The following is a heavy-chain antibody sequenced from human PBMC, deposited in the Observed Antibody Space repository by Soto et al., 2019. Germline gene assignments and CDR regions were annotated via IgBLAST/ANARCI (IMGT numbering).Heavy chain of an antibody. CDR1: GYSSTTYW. CDR2: INSCDSDI. V-gene: IGHV5-51*01. CDR3: ARHEQFYYYYYGMDV. D-gene: IGHD4-4*01. J-gene: IGHJ6*02. Sequence: PAEFMKISSKACGYSSTTYWTAWVRPMPGKVQEWMGIINSCDSDIRYSPSFQGQVTISADNSISTAYLQWSSLKASDTAMYYCARHEQFYYYYYGMDVWGQGTAVTVSS.